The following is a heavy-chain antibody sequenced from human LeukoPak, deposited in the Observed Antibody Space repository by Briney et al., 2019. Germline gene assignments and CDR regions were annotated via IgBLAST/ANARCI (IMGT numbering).Heavy chain of an antibody. CDR1: GGSMSSYY. D-gene: IGHD6-19*01. V-gene: IGHV4-59*12. CDR3: ARDRSSGWYRGRWFDP. J-gene: IGHJ5*02. Sequence: PSETLSLTCTVSGGSMSSYYWSWIRQPPGKGLEWIGYIYYSRSTNYNPSLKSRVTISVDTSTNQFSLKLSSVTAADTAVYYCARDRSSGWYRGRWFDPWGQGTLVTVSS. CDR2: IYYSRST.